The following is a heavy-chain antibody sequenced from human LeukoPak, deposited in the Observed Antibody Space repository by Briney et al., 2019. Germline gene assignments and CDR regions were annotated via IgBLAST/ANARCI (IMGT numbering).Heavy chain of an antibody. V-gene: IGHV4-38-2*02. CDR1: GYSISCGYY. D-gene: IGHD3-10*01. CDR2: IYHSGST. CDR3: ARADGSGIT. Sequence: SETLSLTCTVSGYSISCGYYWGWIRPPPGKGLEWIGSIYHSGSTYYNPSLKSRVTISVDTSKNQFSLKLSSVTAADTAVYYCARADGSGITWGQGTLVTVSS. J-gene: IGHJ5*02.